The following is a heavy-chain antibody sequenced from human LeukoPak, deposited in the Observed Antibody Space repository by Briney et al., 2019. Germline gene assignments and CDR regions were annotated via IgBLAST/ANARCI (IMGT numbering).Heavy chain of an antibody. J-gene: IGHJ4*02. CDR1: GFTFSNYG. V-gene: IGHV3-30*02. D-gene: IGHD1-14*01. CDR3: VKDNPLDY. Sequence: GGSLRLSCGASGFTFSNYGMLWVRQAPGKGLDWVAFIRYDGNNKLYADSVKGRFTISRDNSKNTLYLHINSLRAEDTAVYYCVKDNPLDYWGKGTRVIVSS. CDR2: IRYDGNNK.